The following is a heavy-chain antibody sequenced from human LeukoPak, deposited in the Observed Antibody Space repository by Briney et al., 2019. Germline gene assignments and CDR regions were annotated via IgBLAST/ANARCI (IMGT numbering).Heavy chain of an antibody. CDR1: GFTFRDYW. Sequence: GGSLRLSCAASGFTFRDYWMHWVRQTPGKGLVWVSRIDSDGSHANYADSVRGRFTISRDKAKNTVYLQMNSLRVEDTAVYYCVRDLREADHWGQGTLVIVSS. V-gene: IGHV3-74*01. CDR3: VRDLREADH. CDR2: IDSDGSHA. J-gene: IGHJ4*02. D-gene: IGHD1-26*01.